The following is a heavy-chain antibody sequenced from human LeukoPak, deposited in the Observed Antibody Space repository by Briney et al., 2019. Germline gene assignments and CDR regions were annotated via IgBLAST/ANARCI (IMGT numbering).Heavy chain of an antibody. CDR2: IYYSGST. D-gene: IGHD2-2*01. Sequence: SETLSLTCTVSGGSISSSSYYWGWIRQPPGKGLEWIGSIYYSGSTYYNPSLKSRVTISVDTSKNQFSLKLSSVTAADTAVYCCARRYVPAALYYYYGMDVWGQGTTVTVSS. CDR3: ARRYVPAALYYYYGMDV. CDR1: GGSISSSSYY. J-gene: IGHJ6*02. V-gene: IGHV4-39*01.